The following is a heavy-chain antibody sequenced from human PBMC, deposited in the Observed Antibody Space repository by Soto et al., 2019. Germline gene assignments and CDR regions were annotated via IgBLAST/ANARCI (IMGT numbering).Heavy chain of an antibody. J-gene: IGHJ5*02. D-gene: IGHD3-16*01. CDR3: ARGLLGGAAT. V-gene: IGHV4-34*01. CDR2: INRSGST. CDR1: GGSLSGYY. Sequence: QVQLQQWGAGLLKPSETLSLTCAVYGGSLSGYYWSWIRQPPGKGLEWIGEINRSGSTNYIPSLKSRVIISVDTSKNQFSLKLSSVTAADTAVYYCARGLLGGAATWGKGTLVTVSS.